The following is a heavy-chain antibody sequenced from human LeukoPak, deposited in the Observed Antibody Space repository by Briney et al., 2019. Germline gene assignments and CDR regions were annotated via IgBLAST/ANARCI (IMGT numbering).Heavy chain of an antibody. CDR2: FDPEDGET. Sequence: ASVKVSCKVSGYTLTELSMHWVRQAPGKGREWMGGFDPEDGETIYAQKFQGRVTITADKSTSTAYMELRSLRSDDTAVYYCARTSHESVLYWSDPWGQGTLVNVSS. CDR1: GYTLTELS. D-gene: IGHD3-16*01. V-gene: IGHV1-24*01. CDR3: ARTSHESVLYWSDP. J-gene: IGHJ5*02.